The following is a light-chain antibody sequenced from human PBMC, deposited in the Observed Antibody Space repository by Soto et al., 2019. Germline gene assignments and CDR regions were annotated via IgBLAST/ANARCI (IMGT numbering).Light chain of an antibody. J-gene: IGKJ2*01. Sequence: DLQMPQSPSSVSASVGDRVTITCRASQGVNTWLAWYQQKPGKAPKLLIYAASTLQSGVPPRFSGSGSETDFTLTFLSLQLQDCARYFYHQADSLPYTFGQGTKLQIK. CDR1: QGVNTW. CDR2: AAS. CDR3: HQADSLPYT. V-gene: IGKV1-12*01.